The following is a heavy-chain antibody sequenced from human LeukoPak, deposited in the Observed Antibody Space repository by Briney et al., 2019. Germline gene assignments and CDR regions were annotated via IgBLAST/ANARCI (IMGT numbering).Heavy chain of an antibody. J-gene: IGHJ4*02. Sequence: GGSLRLSCAASGFTFSTYAMSWVRQAPGKGLEWVSAISGSGGTTYYADSVKGRFTISRDNSKNTPYLQMNSLRVEDTAVYYCATRYSYGSYYFDYWGQETLVTVSS. D-gene: IGHD5-18*01. CDR1: GFTFSTYA. V-gene: IGHV3-23*01. CDR2: ISGSGGTT. CDR3: ATRYSYGSYYFDY.